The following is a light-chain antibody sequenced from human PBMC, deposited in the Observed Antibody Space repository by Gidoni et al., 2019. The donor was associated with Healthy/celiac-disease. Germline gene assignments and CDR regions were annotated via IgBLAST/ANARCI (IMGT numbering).Light chain of an antibody. CDR2: DSS. Sequence: DIQITQSPSSLSASVGDRVTITCQAIKDISNYLNWYQQKPGKAPKLLIYDSSNLETGVPSRFSGXXXGTDFTFTISSLQPEDIATYYCQQYDNXXLTFGGGTKVEIK. J-gene: IGKJ4*01. CDR1: KDISNY. V-gene: IGKV1-33*01. CDR3: QQYDNXXLT.